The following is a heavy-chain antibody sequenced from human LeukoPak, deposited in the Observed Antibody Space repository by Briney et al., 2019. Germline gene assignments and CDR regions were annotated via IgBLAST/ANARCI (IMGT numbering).Heavy chain of an antibody. J-gene: IGHJ4*02. Sequence: PGGSLRLSCAASGFTFSSYAMSWVRQAPGKGLEWVSGISGSGGSTYYADSVKGRFTVSRDNSENTLSLQMNSLRAEDTAIYYCAKLEYDFWSGSFDYWGQGALVSVSS. CDR1: GFTFSSYA. D-gene: IGHD3-3*01. CDR3: AKLEYDFWSGSFDY. V-gene: IGHV3-23*01. CDR2: ISGSGGST.